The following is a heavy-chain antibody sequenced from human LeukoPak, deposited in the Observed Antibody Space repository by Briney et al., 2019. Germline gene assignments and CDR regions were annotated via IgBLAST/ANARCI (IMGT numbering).Heavy chain of an antibody. CDR2: IYYSGSA. CDR1: GGSISGSSYY. D-gene: IGHD6-19*01. Sequence: SETLSLTCTVSGGSISGSSYYWGWIRQPPGNGREWVGSIYYSGSAYYNPSLKSRVTISVDTSKNHFSLNLSSVTAADTAVYYCARSQWLVPQDYWGQGTLVTVSS. CDR3: ARSQWLVPQDY. J-gene: IGHJ4*02. V-gene: IGHV4-39*02.